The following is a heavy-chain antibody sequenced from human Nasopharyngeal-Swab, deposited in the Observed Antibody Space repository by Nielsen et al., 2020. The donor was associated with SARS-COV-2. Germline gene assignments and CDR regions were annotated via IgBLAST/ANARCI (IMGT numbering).Heavy chain of an antibody. CDR2: IYYSGST. Sequence: WIRQPPGKGLEWIGSIYYSGSTYYNPSLKSRVTISLDTSKNQFSLNLTSVTAADTAVYYCARSAGYGGYHPSYYYYYMDVWGKGTTVTVSS. J-gene: IGHJ6*03. CDR3: ARSAGYGGYHPSYYYYYMDV. D-gene: IGHD4-23*01. V-gene: IGHV4-31*02.